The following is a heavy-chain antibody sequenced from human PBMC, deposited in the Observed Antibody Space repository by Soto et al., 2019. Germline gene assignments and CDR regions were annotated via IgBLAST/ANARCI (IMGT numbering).Heavy chain of an antibody. CDR2: VNHSGST. CDR3: ARARGNYDSSGYYYYYYGMDV. Sequence: KHAGPMDLTRAIYEGSVGGYYARRFRKTPGKGLEWTGEVNHSGSTNYNPSLKSRVTISVDTSNNPFSLKLSSVTAADTAVYYCARARGNYDSSGYYYYYYGMDVWGQGTTVTVSS. V-gene: IGHV4-34*01. J-gene: IGHJ6*02. D-gene: IGHD3-22*01. CDR1: EGSVGGYY.